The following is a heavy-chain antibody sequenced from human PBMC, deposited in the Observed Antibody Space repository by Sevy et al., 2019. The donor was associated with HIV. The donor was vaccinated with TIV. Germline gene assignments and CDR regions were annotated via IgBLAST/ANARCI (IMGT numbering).Heavy chain of an antibody. J-gene: IGHJ4*02. CDR2: IYNSGRT. Sequence: SETLSLTCTVSGGSIITYYWSWIRQAPGKGLEWIGEIYNSGRTNYNPSLKSRVTISLDTSKNHFFLKLRSVTAADTAVYYCARVGYNWNDVGYWGQGTLVTVSS. D-gene: IGHD1-20*01. CDR1: GGSIITYY. CDR3: ARVGYNWNDVGY. V-gene: IGHV4-59*01.